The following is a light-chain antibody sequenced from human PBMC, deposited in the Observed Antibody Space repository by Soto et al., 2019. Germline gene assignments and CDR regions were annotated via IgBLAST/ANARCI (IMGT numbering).Light chain of an antibody. Sequence: AIQMTQSPTSLSASVGDRVIITCRASQDISKDLGWYQQKPGKAPKFLIYSATSTQSGVLSTFSGSGFGTDFTLTISSLQPEDFATYYCLQDHDYPRTFGQGTKVDIK. V-gene: IGKV1-6*01. CDR3: LQDHDYPRT. J-gene: IGKJ1*01. CDR1: QDISKD. CDR2: SAT.